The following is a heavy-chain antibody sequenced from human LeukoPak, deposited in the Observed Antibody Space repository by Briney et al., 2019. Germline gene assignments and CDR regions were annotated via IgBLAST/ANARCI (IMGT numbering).Heavy chain of an antibody. CDR1: GGSFSGYC. J-gene: IGHJ4*02. CDR3: ARHEGSYFDKSGYTFEY. D-gene: IGHD3-22*01. Sequence: SSETLSLTCAVYGGSFSGYCWSWIRHPPGKGLEWIGEINHSGSTNYNPSLKSRVTISVDTSKNQFSLRLSSVTAADRAVYYCARHEGSYFDKSGYTFEYWGQGIVVTVSS. CDR2: INHSGST. V-gene: IGHV4-34*01.